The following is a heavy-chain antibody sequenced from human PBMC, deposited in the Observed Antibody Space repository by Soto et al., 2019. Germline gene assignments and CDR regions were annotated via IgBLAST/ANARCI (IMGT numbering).Heavy chain of an antibody. J-gene: IGHJ4*02. CDR2: INAGNGNT. CDR1: A. V-gene: IGHV1-3*01. D-gene: IGHD6-19*01. Sequence: ALCSAHQATGQRLEWMGWINAGNGNTKYSQKFQGRVTITRDTSASTAYMELSSLRSEDTAVYYCARVSGWYHLDYWGQGTLVTVSS. CDR3: ARVSGWYHLDY.